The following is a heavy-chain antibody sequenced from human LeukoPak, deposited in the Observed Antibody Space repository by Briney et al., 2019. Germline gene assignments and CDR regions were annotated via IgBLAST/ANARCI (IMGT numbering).Heavy chain of an antibody. CDR1: GFSLSRYA. CDR2: ISDSGGST. D-gene: IGHD6-13*01. CDR3: AKCRGSSWSDYFDY. Sequence: PGASLRLSCAVSGFSLSRYAMSWVREAPGKGLEWVSAISDSGGSTYYADSVKGRFTISRDNSRNTLYLQMNTLRAEDTAVYYCAKCRGSSWSDYFDYWGQGTLVTASS. J-gene: IGHJ4*02. V-gene: IGHV3-23*01.